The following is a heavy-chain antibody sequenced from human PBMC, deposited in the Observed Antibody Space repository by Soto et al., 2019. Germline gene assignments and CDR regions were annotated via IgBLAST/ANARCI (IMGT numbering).Heavy chain of an antibody. Sequence: SETLSLTCTVSGGSISSSYYYWGWIRQPPGKGLEWIGSVDYRGSTYYNPSLKSRVTISVDTSKKQLSLKLTAADTAVYYCARRVNGDYYDYWGQGTLVTSPQ. V-gene: IGHV4-39*01. J-gene: IGHJ4*02. CDR3: ARRVNGDYYDY. CDR2: VDYRGST. CDR1: GGSISSSYYY. D-gene: IGHD3-10*01.